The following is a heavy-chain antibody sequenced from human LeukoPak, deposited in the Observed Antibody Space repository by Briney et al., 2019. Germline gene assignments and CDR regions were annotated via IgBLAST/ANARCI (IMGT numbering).Heavy chain of an antibody. J-gene: IGHJ6*02. CDR2: IIPIFGTA. Sequence: ASVKVSCKASGGTFSSYAISWVRQAPGQGLEWMGGIIPIFGTANYAQKFQGRVTITADKSTSTAYMELSSLRSEDTAVYYCARDYDGLWYYYGMDVWGQGTTVTVSS. D-gene: IGHD3/OR15-3a*01. V-gene: IGHV1-69*06. CDR3: ARDYDGLWYYYGMDV. CDR1: GGTFSSYA.